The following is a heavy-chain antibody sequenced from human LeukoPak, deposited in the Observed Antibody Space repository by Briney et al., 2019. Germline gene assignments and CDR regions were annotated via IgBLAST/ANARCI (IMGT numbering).Heavy chain of an antibody. CDR3: ARDGRTMASSQPYYFDS. D-gene: IGHD5-24*01. V-gene: IGHV1-2*02. Sequence: ASVKVSCKASGYTFISYDIHWVRQATGQGPEWMGWINPNSGGTNYAQNFEGRVTMTRDTSISTAYMELSRLTSDDTAVYYCARDGRTMASSQPYYFDSWGQGTLVTVSS. CDR1: GYTFISYD. CDR2: INPNSGGT. J-gene: IGHJ4*02.